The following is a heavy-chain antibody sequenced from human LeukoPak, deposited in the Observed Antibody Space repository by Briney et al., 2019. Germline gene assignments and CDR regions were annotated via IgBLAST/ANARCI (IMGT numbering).Heavy chain of an antibody. J-gene: IGHJ4*02. D-gene: IGHD6-6*01. CDR3: ARGPYSSSSPFDY. V-gene: IGHV3-21*01. CDR2: ISSSSSYI. CDR1: GFTFSSYS. Sequence: GGSLRLSCAASGFTFSSYSMNWVRQAPGKGLEWVSSISSSSSYIYYADSVKGRFTISRDNAKNSLYLQMNSLRAEDTAVYYCARGPYSSSSPFDYWGQGTLVTDSS.